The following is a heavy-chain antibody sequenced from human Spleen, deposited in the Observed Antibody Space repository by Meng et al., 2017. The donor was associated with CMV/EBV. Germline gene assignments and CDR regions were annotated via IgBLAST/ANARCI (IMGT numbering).Heavy chain of an antibody. V-gene: IGHV4-59*12. CDR2: IYYSGST. Sequence: SETLSLTCNVSGASISSYYWNWIRQPPGKGLEWIGYIYYSGSTNYSPSLQSRVTISLDTSKDQFSLKLRSVTAADTAVYYCARAPLGSSGYGGAFDMWGPGTMVTVS. CDR3: ARAPLGSSGYGGAFDM. CDR1: GASISSYY. J-gene: IGHJ3*02. D-gene: IGHD3-22*01.